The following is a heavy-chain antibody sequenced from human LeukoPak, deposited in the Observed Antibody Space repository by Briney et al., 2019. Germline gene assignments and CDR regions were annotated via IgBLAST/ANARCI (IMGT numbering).Heavy chain of an antibody. Sequence: SETLSLTCTVTGGSISGYHWNWIRQSPGKGLEWIANIFYTGNADYNPSLKSRVTISVDTSKNEISLILSSVTAADTAVYYCARDLLSEDAFDIWGQGTMVTVSS. CDR1: GGSISGYH. CDR3: ARDLLSEDAFDI. V-gene: IGHV4-59*01. CDR2: IFYTGNA. J-gene: IGHJ3*02.